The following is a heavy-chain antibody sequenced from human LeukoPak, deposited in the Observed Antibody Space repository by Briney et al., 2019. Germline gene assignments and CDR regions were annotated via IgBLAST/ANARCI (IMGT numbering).Heavy chain of an antibody. Sequence: GGSLRLSCAASGFTFSSYGTHWVRQAPGKGLEWVAFIRYDGSNKYYADSVKGRFTISRDNSKNTLHLQMNSLRAEDTAVYYCAKDNSGYEDYWGQGTLVTVSP. J-gene: IGHJ4*02. V-gene: IGHV3-30*02. CDR1: GFTFSSYG. CDR3: AKDNSGYEDY. D-gene: IGHD3-22*01. CDR2: IRYDGSNK.